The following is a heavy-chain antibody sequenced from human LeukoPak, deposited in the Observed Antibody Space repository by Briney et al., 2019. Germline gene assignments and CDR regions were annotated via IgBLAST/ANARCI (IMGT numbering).Heavy chain of an antibody. D-gene: IGHD6-19*01. V-gene: IGHV3-30*18. J-gene: IGHJ4*02. CDR1: GFTFSSYG. CDR3: AKGGYSSGWRNYFDY. CDR2: ISYDGSNK. Sequence: GGSLRLSCAASGFTFSSYGMHWVRQAPGKGLEWVAVISYDGSNKYYADSVKGRFTISRDNSKDTLYLQMNSLRAEDTAVYYCAKGGYSSGWRNYFDYWGQGTLVTVSS.